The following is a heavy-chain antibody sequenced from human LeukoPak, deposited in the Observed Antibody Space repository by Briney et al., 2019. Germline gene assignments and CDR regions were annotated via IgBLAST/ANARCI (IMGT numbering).Heavy chain of an antibody. CDR2: IIPIFGTA. V-gene: IGHV1-69*13. J-gene: IGHJ5*02. D-gene: IGHD2-15*01. Sequence: SVKVSCKAPGGTFSSYAISWVRQAPGQGLEWMGGIIPIFGTANYAQKFQGRVTITADESTSTAYMELSSLRSEDTAVYYCAREVVVVVAEGGWFDPWGQGTLVTVSS. CDR1: GGTFSSYA. CDR3: AREVVVVVAEGGWFDP.